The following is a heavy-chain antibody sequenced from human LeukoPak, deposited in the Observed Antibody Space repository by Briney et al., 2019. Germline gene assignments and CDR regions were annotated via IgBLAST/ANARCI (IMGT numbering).Heavy chain of an antibody. D-gene: IGHD6-6*01. Sequence: SETLSLTCTVSGGSISSYYWSWIRQPAGKGLEWIGRIYTSGSTNYNPSLKSRVTMSVDTSKNQFSLKLSSVTAADTAVYYCARGYKPDPEYSSSSIRYKSMGPFFDYWGQGTLVTVSS. CDR1: GGSISSYY. CDR2: IYTSGST. J-gene: IGHJ4*02. V-gene: IGHV4-4*07. CDR3: ARGYKPDPEYSSSSIRYKSMGPFFDY.